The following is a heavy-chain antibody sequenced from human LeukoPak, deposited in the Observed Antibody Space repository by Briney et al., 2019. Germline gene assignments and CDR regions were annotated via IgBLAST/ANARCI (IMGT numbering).Heavy chain of an antibody. CDR3: ARGRQGAKTRYFDL. CDR2: ISSDGGST. CDR1: GIIFSNYA. Sequence: GGSLRLSCAASGIIFSNYAMHWVRKGPGKGLECISTISSDGGSTYYANSVKGRFTISRDNSKNTLYLQMGSLRAEDMAVYYCARGRQGAKTRYFDLWGRGTRVTVSS. J-gene: IGHJ2*01. D-gene: IGHD1-26*01. V-gene: IGHV3-64*01.